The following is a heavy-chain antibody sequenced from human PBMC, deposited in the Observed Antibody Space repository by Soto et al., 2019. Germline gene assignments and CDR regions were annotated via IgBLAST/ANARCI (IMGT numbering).Heavy chain of an antibody. J-gene: IGHJ4*02. CDR1: GFTFSSYG. D-gene: IGHD5-12*01. CDR2: IWYDGSNK. V-gene: IGHV3-33*01. Sequence: GGSLRLSCAASGFTFSSYGMHWVRQAPGKGLEWVAVIWYDGSNKYYADSVKGRFTISRDNSKNTLYLQMNSLRAEDTAVYYCERDGRDGYNQKDYWGQGTLVTVSS. CDR3: ERDGRDGYNQKDY.